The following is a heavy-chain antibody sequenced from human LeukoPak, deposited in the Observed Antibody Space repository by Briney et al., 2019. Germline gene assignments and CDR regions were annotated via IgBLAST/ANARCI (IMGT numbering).Heavy chain of an antibody. CDR2: IYSGGST. CDR3: ARDTYYYDSSGYFDAFDI. J-gene: IGHJ3*02. D-gene: IGHD3-22*01. V-gene: IGHV3-66*02. CDR1: GFTVSSNY. Sequence: GGSLRLSCAASGFTVSSNYMSWVRQAPGKGLEWVSVIYSGGSTYYADSVKGRFTISRDNSKNTLYLQMNSLRVEDTAVYYCARDTYYYDSSGYFDAFDIWGQGTMVTVSS.